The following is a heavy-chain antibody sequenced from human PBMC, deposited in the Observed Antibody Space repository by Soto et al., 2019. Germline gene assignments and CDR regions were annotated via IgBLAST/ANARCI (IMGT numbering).Heavy chain of an antibody. CDR1: GFTFSSYA. J-gene: IGHJ5*01. D-gene: IGHD4-17*01. CDR3: AKDTRYGDYVRWFDS. Sequence: EVHLLESGGGLVQPGGSLKLSCKPSGFTFSSYAMPWVPQAPGRGLEGVSGITASGGRTYYADSVKGRFTISRDNSKSTLYLQMNSLRAEDTAVYYCAKDTRYGDYVRWFDSWGQGTLVTVSS. V-gene: IGHV3-23*01. CDR2: ITASGGRT.